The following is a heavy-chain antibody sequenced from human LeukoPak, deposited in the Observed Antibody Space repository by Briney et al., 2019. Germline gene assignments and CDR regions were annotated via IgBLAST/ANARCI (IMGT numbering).Heavy chain of an antibody. CDR1: GFTFSSYI. D-gene: IGHD3-3*01. CDR3: AKSAWSGYPGNFDY. CDR2: ISNDGSNK. J-gene: IGHJ4*02. Sequence: PGGSLRLSCAASGFTFSSYIMHWVRQAPGKGLEWVAVISNDGSNKYYADSVEGRFTISRDNSKNTLYLQMNSLRAEDTAVYYCAKSAWSGYPGNFDYWGQGTLVTVSS. V-gene: IGHV3-30-3*02.